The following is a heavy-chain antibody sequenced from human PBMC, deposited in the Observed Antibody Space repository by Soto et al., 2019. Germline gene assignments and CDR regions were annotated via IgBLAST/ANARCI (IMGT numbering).Heavy chain of an antibody. J-gene: IGHJ4*02. D-gene: IGHD1-26*01. V-gene: IGHV1-46*01. CDR3: ARAGLGGSYYDC. CDR1: GYTFTSYY. CDR2: INPSGGST. Sequence: QVQLVQSGAEVKKPGASVKVSCKASGYTFTSYYMHWVRQAPGQGLEWMGIINPSGGSTSYAQKLQGRDTMTRDTSTSTVYMELSSLRSEDTAVYYCARAGLGGSYYDCWRQGTLVTVSS.